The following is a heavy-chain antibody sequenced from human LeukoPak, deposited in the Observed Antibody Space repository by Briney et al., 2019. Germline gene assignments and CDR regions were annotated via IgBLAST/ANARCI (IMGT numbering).Heavy chain of an antibody. D-gene: IGHD6-13*01. CDR2: INPNSGGT. CDR1: GYTFTGYY. V-gene: IGHV1-2*02. J-gene: IGHJ4*02. Sequence: ASVKVPCKASGYTFTGYYMHWVRQAPGQGLEWMGWINPNSGGTNYAQKSQGRVTMTRDTSISTAYMELSRLRSDDTAVYYCARVVRIAAAGIGYWGQGTLVTVSS. CDR3: ARVVRIAAAGIGY.